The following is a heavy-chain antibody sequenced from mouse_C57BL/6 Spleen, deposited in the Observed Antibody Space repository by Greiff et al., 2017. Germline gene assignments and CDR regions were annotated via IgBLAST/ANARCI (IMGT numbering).Heavy chain of an antibody. Sequence: EVQVVESGGDLVKPGGSLKLSCAASGFTFSSYGMSWVRQTPDKRLEWVATISSGGSYTYYPDSVKGRFTISRDNAKNTLYLQMSSLKSEDTAMYYCARPLYFDYWGQGTTLTVSS. CDR2: ISSGGSYT. CDR1: GFTFSSYG. CDR3: ARPLYFDY. V-gene: IGHV5-6*01. J-gene: IGHJ2*01.